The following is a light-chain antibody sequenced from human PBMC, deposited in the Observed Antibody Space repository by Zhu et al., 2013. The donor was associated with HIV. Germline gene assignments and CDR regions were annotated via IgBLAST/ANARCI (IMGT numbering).Light chain of an antibody. V-gene: IGKV3D-20*02. Sequence: EIVLTQSPGTLSLSPGERATLSCRASQSVGSSYLAWYQQKPGQAPRLLIYGASSRATGIADRFSGSGSGRDFTLTITRLEPEDFATYFCQQRSNSITFGQGTRLEIK. J-gene: IGKJ5*01. CDR1: QSVGSSY. CDR2: GAS. CDR3: QQRSNSIT.